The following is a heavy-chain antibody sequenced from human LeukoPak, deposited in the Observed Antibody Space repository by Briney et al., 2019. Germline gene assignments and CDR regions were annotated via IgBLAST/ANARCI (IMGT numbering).Heavy chain of an antibody. CDR3: AKGLTNLGDD. CDR2: LSGSGSSA. J-gene: IGHJ4*02. D-gene: IGHD3-9*01. V-gene: IGHV3-23*01. Sequence: GGSLRLSWAASGFTFSTYAMSWVRQAPGKGLEWVSGLSGSGSSAYYADSVKGRFTISRDNSKNTLYLQMNSLRPEDTAVYYCAKGLTNLGDDWGQGTLVTVSS. CDR1: GFTFSTYA.